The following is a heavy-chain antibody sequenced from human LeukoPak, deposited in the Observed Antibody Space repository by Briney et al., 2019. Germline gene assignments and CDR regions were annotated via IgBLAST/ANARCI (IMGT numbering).Heavy chain of an antibody. Sequence: PSETLSLTCTVSGGSISGSSYYWGWIRQPPGKGLEWIGSIYYSGSTYYNPSLKSRVTISVDTSKNQFSLKLSSVTAADTAVYYCASKYYDFWSGYWHGMDVWGQGTTVTVSS. J-gene: IGHJ6*02. CDR2: IYYSGST. V-gene: IGHV4-39*01. CDR3: ASKYYDFWSGYWHGMDV. D-gene: IGHD3-3*01. CDR1: GGSISGSSYY.